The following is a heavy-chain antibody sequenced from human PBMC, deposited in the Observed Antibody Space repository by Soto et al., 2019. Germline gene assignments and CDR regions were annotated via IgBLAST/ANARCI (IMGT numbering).Heavy chain of an antibody. Sequence: GASVKVSCKASGGTFSSYAISWVRQAPGQGLEWMGGIIPIFGTANYAQKFQGRVTITADESTSTAYMELSSLRSEDTAVYYCARDLADYYDSSGYYPYFDYWGQGTLVTVSS. CDR1: GGTFSSYA. CDR3: ARDLADYYDSSGYYPYFDY. CDR2: IIPIFGTA. D-gene: IGHD3-22*01. J-gene: IGHJ4*02. V-gene: IGHV1-69*13.